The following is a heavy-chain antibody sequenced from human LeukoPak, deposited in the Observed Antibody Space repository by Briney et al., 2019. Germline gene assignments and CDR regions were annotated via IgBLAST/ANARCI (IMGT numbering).Heavy chain of an antibody. Sequence: ASVKVSCKASGYTFTSYYMHWVRQAPGQGLEWMGIINPSGGSTSYAQKFQGRVTMTRDTSTSTVYMELSSLRSEDTAVYYCASHTYYYDSSGRDAFDIWGQGTMVTVSS. D-gene: IGHD3-22*01. J-gene: IGHJ3*02. CDR2: INPSGGST. CDR3: ASHTYYYDSSGRDAFDI. V-gene: IGHV1-46*01. CDR1: GYTFTSYY.